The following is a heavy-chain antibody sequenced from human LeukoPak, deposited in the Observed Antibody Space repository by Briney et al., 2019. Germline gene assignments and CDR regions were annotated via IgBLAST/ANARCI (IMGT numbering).Heavy chain of an antibody. J-gene: IGHJ5*02. CDR2: IIPIFGTA. CDR1: GGTFSSYA. CDR3: ARAARLPYAEENWFDP. D-gene: IGHD6-6*01. Sequence: SVKVSCKASGGTFSSYAISWVRQAPGQGLEWMGGIIPIFGTANYAQKFQGRVTITADESTSTACMELSSLRSEDTAVYYCARAARLPYAEENWFDPWGQGTLVTVSS. V-gene: IGHV1-69*13.